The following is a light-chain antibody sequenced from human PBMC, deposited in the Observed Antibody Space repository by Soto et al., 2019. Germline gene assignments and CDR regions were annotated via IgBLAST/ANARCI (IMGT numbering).Light chain of an antibody. CDR2: DAY. Sequence: QSVLTQPSSVSGSPGQSITISCTGTSTDVVSHKLVSCYQQYPGNAPKLIIFDAYKRPSGVSNRFSGSKSGSTALLPISGLQGEAEADYYCCSNAVASTYVLGTGPKVTV. J-gene: IGLJ1*01. V-gene: IGLV2-23*01. CDR1: STDVVSHKL. CDR3: CSNAVASTYV.